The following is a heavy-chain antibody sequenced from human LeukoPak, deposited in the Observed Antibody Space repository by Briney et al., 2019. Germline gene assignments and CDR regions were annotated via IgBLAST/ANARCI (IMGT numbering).Heavy chain of an antibody. CDR1: GFTFSSYW. Sequence: PGGSLRLPCALSGFTFSSYWMYWVRHAPGKGLVCVSGINSDAISSSYADSVEGGFTISSDNAKNTLYLQMNSLRAEDTAVYYCAKDGGYDYGLASDIWGQGTMVTVSS. J-gene: IGHJ3*02. CDR3: AKDGGYDYGLASDI. CDR2: INSDAISS. V-gene: IGHV3-74*01. D-gene: IGHD5-12*01.